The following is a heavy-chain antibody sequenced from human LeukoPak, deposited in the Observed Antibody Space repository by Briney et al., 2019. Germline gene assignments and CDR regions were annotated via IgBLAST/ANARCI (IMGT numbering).Heavy chain of an antibody. V-gene: IGHV4-4*02. CDR2: IYHSGST. J-gene: IGHJ3*02. CDR1: GGSISSSDW. CDR3: ARALRYGDYSDAFDI. Sequence: PSETLSLTCAVSGGSISSSDWWSWVRQPPGKGLEWIGEIYHSGSTNYNPSLKSRVTISVDKSKNQFSLKLSSVTAADTAVYYCARALRYGDYSDAFDIWGQGTMVTVSS. D-gene: IGHD4-17*01.